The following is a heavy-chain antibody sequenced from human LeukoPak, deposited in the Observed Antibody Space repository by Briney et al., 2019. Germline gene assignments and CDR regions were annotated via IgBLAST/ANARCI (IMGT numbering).Heavy chain of an antibody. V-gene: IGHV4-59*01. CDR3: GRGGSYRAFDI. Sequence: PSETLSLTCTVSGGSISSYYWSWIRQPPGKGLEWIGYIYYSGSTNYNPSLKSRVTISVDTSKNQFSLKLSSVTAADTAVYYCGRGGSYRAFDIWGQGTMVTVSS. CDR2: IYYSGST. D-gene: IGHD1-14*01. J-gene: IGHJ3*02. CDR1: GGSISSYY.